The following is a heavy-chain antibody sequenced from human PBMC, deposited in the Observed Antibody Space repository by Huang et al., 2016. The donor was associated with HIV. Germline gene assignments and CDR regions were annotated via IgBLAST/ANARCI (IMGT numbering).Heavy chain of an antibody. CDR2: IYYSVNT. CDR1: GDSINSNTFY. D-gene: IGHD3-3*01. V-gene: IGHV4-39*02. CDR3: ARTGVAVSDDPEYFQH. J-gene: IGHJ1*01. Sequence: LQESGPGLVGPSETLSLTCAVSGDSINSNTFYWGWIRRPPGKAREWIGSIYYSVNTYYNPAIKRRARIAVDASKNRIFLHLRSVTAADTGVYYCARTGVAVSDDPEYFQHWGQGALVTIS.